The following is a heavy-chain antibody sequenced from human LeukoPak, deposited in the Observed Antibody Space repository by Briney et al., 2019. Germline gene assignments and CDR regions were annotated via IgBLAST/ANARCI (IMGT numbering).Heavy chain of an antibody. J-gene: IGHJ4*02. Sequence: PSETLSLTCTVSGGSISSSYYYWGWIRQRPGKGLEWIGNIYYSGSTYYNPSLKSRVTISVDTSKNQFSLKLRSVTAADTAVYYCARESSGSSARDYWGQGTLVTVSS. CDR2: IYYSGST. CDR3: ARESSGSSARDY. CDR1: GGSISSSYYY. V-gene: IGHV4-39*07. D-gene: IGHD3-10*01.